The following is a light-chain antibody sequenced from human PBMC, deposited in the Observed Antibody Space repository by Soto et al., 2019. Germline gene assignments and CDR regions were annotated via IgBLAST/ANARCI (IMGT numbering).Light chain of an antibody. CDR2: DVS. Sequence: HSPLPKPRSLYGSPGQSGTISCTGSNSDVGAYSYVSWYQQHPGKAPKLMIYDVSKRPSGVPDRFSGSKSGNTASLTISGLQAEDEADYYCCSYAGSYTYVFGNGTKVNVL. CDR1: NSDVGAYSY. V-gene: IGLV2-11*01. J-gene: IGLJ1*01. CDR3: CSYAGSYTYV.